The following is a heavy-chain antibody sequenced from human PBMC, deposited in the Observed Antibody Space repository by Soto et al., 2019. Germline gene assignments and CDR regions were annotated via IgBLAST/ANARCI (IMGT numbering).Heavy chain of an antibody. CDR3: VREPWGFSGSWYDY. CDR1: TLSFNTYW. V-gene: IGHV3-74*01. D-gene: IGHD6-19*01. J-gene: IGHJ4*02. Sequence: PGGSLRLSCAPATLSFNTYWLHWVRQVSGNGDACVSPINHDGSKTQYADSVKGRFTMSRVNTKNALYLQMNSLRVEATAMYYCVREPWGFSGSWYDYWGQGTLVTVSS. CDR2: INHDGSKT.